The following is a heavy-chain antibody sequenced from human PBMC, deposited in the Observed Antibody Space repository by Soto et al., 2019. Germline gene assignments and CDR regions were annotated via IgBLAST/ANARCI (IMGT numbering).Heavy chain of an antibody. CDR3: ARVPTYGDYGPYYYYGMDV. CDR1: GGSISSGGYY. V-gene: IGHV4-31*03. CDR2: IYYSGST. Sequence: SETLSLTCTVSGGSISSGGYYWSWIRQHPGKGLEWIGYIYYSGSTYYNPSLKSRVTISVDTSKNQFSLKLSSVTAADTAVYYRARVPTYGDYGPYYYYGMDVWGQGTTVTVSS. D-gene: IGHD4-17*01. J-gene: IGHJ6*02.